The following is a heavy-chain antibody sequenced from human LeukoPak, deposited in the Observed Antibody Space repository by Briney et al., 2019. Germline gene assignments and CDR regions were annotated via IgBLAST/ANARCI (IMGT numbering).Heavy chain of an antibody. CDR1: GGTFSSYA. J-gene: IGHJ5*02. Sequence: EASVKVSCKASGGTFSSYAISWVRQAPGQGLEWMGGIIPIFGTANYAQKFQGRVTITADESTSTAYMELSSLRSEDTAVYYCARGGGRHLVLTPGDWFDPWGQGTLVTVSS. CDR3: ARGGGRHLVLTPGDWFDP. V-gene: IGHV1-69*13. CDR2: IIPIFGTA. D-gene: IGHD6-13*01.